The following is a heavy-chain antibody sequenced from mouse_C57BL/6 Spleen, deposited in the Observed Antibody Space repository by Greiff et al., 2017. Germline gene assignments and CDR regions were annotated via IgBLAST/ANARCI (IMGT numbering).Heavy chain of an antibody. Sequence: VQLQQSGAELARPGASVKLSCKASGYTFTSYGISWVKQRTGQGLEWIGEIYPRSGNTYYNEKFKGKATLTADKSSSTAYMELRSLTSEDSAVYFCARGGNYYGSSSGFAYWGQGTLVTVAA. CDR3: ARGGNYYGSSSGFAY. D-gene: IGHD1-1*01. V-gene: IGHV1-81*01. CDR2: IYPRSGNT. CDR1: GYTFTSYG. J-gene: IGHJ3*01.